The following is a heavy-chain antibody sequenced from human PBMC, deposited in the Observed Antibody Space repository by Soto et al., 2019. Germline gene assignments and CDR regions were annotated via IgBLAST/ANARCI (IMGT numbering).Heavy chain of an antibody. Sequence: GGSLRLSCVVSGFSFSDYYMSWIRQAPGKGLEWISYISNTGSTKYYADSVKGRFTISRDNAKNSLYLQMNSLRGEDTAVYYCARDYYGDYILDYWGQGTLVTVSS. CDR2: ISNTGSTK. V-gene: IGHV3-11*01. J-gene: IGHJ4*02. D-gene: IGHD4-17*01. CDR3: ARDYYGDYILDY. CDR1: GFSFSDYY.